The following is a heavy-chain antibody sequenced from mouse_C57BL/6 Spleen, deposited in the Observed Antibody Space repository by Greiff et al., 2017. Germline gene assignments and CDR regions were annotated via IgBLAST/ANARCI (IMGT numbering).Heavy chain of an antibody. Sequence: DVMLVESGGGLVKPGGSLKLSCAASGFTFSSYTMSWVRQTPEKRLEWVATISGGGGNTYYPDSVKGRFTISRDNAKNTLYLQMSSLRSEDTALYYCARITTDYFDYWGQGTTLTVSS. V-gene: IGHV5-9*01. CDR3: ARITTDYFDY. CDR2: ISGGGGNT. D-gene: IGHD1-3*01. J-gene: IGHJ2*01. CDR1: GFTFSSYT.